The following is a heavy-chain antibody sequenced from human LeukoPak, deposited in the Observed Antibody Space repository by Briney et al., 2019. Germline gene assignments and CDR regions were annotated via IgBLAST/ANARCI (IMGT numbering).Heavy chain of an antibody. D-gene: IGHD3-10*01. CDR1: GGSFSGYY. CDR3: ARGRRVTMVRGVIGGMDV. V-gene: IGHV4-34*01. CDR2: INHSGST. Sequence: ETLSLTCAVSGGSFSGYYWSWIRQSPGKGLEWIGEINHSGSTNYNPSLKSRVTISLDTSKNQCSLKLSSVTAADTAVYYCARGRRVTMVRGVIGGMDVWGQGTTVTVSS. J-gene: IGHJ6*02.